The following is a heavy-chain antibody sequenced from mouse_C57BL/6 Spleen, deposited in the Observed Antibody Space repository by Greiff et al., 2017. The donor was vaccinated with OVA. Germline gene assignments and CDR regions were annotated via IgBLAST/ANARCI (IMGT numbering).Heavy chain of an antibody. Sequence: QVQLKQSGAELVRPGASVTLSCKASGYTFTDYEMHWVKQTPVHGLEWIGAIDPETGGTAYNQKFKGKAILTADKSSSTAYMELRSLTSEDSAFYYCTRGGGSSYGYAMDYWGQGTSVTVSS. D-gene: IGHD1-1*01. CDR2: IDPETGGT. V-gene: IGHV1-15*01. J-gene: IGHJ4*01. CDR3: TRGGGSSYGYAMDY. CDR1: GYTFTDYE.